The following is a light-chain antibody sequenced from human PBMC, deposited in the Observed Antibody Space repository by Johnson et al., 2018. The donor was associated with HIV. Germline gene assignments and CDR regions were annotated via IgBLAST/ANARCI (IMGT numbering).Light chain of an antibody. CDR2: DNN. CDR1: TSNIGNNY. CDR3: GTWDKSLNTGAV. J-gene: IGLJ1*01. V-gene: IGLV1-51*01. Sequence: QSVLTQPPSVSAAPGQKVTISCSGSTSNIGNNYVSWYQQFPGTAPKLLIYDNNKRPSGIPDRFSGSKSGTSATLGITGLQTGDEVDYYCGTWDKSLNTGAVFGTGTKVTVL.